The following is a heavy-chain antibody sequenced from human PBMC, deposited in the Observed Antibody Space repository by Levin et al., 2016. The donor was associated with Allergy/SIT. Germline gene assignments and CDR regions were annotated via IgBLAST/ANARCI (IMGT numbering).Heavy chain of an antibody. D-gene: IGHD3-3*01. CDR2: ITGSGGST. CDR3: AKDRWQDYDFWSGYSYYFDS. CDR1: GFTFRSYA. J-gene: IGHJ4*02. V-gene: IGHV3-23*01. Sequence: GESLKISCAASGFTFRSYAMTWVRQAPGKGLVWVSTITGSGGSTYYADSVKGRFTISRDNSKNTLYLQMNSLRAEDTAVYYCAKDRWQDYDFWSGYSYYFDSWGQGTLVTVSS.